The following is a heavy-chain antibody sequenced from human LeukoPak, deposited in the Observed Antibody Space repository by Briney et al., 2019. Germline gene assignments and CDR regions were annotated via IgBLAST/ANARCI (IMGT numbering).Heavy chain of an antibody. CDR3: AGAKSPPYYYGMDV. CDR2: IYYSGST. Sequence: PSETLPLTCTVSGGSISSYYWSWIRQPPGKGLEWIGYIYYSGSTNYNPSLESRVIISVDTSKNQFSLRLSSVTAADTAMYYCAGAKSPPYYYGMDVWGQGTTVTVSS. V-gene: IGHV4-59*01. CDR1: GGSISSYY. J-gene: IGHJ6*02.